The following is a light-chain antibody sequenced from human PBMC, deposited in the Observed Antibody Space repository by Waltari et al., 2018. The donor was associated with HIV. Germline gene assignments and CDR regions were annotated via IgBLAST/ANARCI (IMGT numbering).Light chain of an antibody. CDR2: EDN. CDR1: SGSIASNY. J-gene: IGLJ3*02. CDR3: QSYDSSKGDWV. Sequence: NFMLTQPPSVSESPGKTVTISCTRSSGSIASNYVPRYHQRPGSAPTTVIYEDNQRPSGVPDRFSGSIDSSSNSASLTISGLTTEDEADFYCQSYDSSKGDWVFGGGTKLTVL. V-gene: IGLV6-57*03.